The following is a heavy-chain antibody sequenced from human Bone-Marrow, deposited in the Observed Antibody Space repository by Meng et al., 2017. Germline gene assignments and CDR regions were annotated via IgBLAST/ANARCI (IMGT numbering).Heavy chain of an antibody. D-gene: IGHD6-19*01. CDR1: GGSISSIDW. CDR2: IYHGGDT. V-gene: IGHV4/OR15-8*02. J-gene: IGHJ4*02. Sequence: QWHRQESGPGLVHPVGTLSFTCVVSGGSISSIDWWSWVRQPPGKGLEWIGEIYHGGDTNYNPSLKSRVTIAIDKSKNQFSLKLSSVTAADTAVYYCASWIYSCGWQWGQGALVTVSS. CDR3: ASWIYSCGWQ.